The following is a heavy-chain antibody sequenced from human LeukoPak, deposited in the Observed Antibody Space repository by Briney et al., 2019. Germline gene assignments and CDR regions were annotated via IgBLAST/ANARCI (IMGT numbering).Heavy chain of an antibody. J-gene: IGHJ6*03. Sequence: SETLSLTCAVYGGSFSGYYWSWIRQPPGKGLEWIGEINHSGSTNYNPSLKSRVTISVDTSKNQFSLKLSSVTAADTAVYYRARGQSYYYYYYYYYMDVWGKGTTVTVSS. CDR2: INHSGST. CDR1: GGSFSGYY. CDR3: ARGQSYYYYYYYYYMDV. V-gene: IGHV4-34*01. D-gene: IGHD3-10*01.